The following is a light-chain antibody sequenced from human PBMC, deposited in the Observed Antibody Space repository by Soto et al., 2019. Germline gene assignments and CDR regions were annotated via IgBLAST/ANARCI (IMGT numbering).Light chain of an antibody. J-gene: IGKJ5*01. Sequence: EIVMTQSPATLSVYPGERATLSCRARQSISGKLAWYQQRPCQAPRLLVYGATTRATGIPARFSATGSGTEFTLTISSLQSDDFEVYYCQQYNSWTLITFGQGTRLEIK. CDR2: GAT. CDR3: QQYNSWTLIT. V-gene: IGKV3-15*01. CDR1: QSISGK.